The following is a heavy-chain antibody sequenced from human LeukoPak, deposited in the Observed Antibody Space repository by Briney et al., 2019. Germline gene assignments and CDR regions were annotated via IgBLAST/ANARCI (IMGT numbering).Heavy chain of an antibody. Sequence: GGSLRLSCTASGFTFGDYAMSWVRQAPGKGLEWVGFSRSNTYGGTTEYAASVEGRLTLSRDDSKSIAYLQMNSLETEDTAVYYCTRADWTRVTTAIYFGYWGQGTLVTASS. J-gene: IGHJ4*02. V-gene: IGHV3-49*04. D-gene: IGHD4-17*01. CDR1: GFTFGDYA. CDR2: SRSNTYGGTT. CDR3: TRADWTRVTTAIYFGY.